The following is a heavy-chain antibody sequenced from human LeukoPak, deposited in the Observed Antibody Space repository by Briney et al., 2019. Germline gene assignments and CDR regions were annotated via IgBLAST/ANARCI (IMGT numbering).Heavy chain of an antibody. J-gene: IGHJ3*02. CDR1: GFTFSSYS. V-gene: IGHV3-21*01. CDR3: AREGRRSIVVVPAAIGHDAFDI. D-gene: IGHD2-2*02. CDR2: FSSSSSYI. Sequence: GGSLRLSCAASGFTFSSYSMNWVRQAPGKGLEWVSSFSSSSSYIYYADSVKGRFTISRDNAKNSLYLQMNSLRAEDTAVYYCAREGRRSIVVVPAAIGHDAFDIWGQGTMVTVSS.